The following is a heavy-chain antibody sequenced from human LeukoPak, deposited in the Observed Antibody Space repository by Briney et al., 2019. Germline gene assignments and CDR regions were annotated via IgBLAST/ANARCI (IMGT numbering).Heavy chain of an antibody. V-gene: IGHV3-30*03. J-gene: IGHJ4*02. CDR3: ARGNYYGSGYYFGF. D-gene: IGHD3-10*01. CDR2: ISYDGSNK. Sequence: PGRSLTLSCAASGFSFSSYGMHWVRQAPGKGLEWVAVISYDGSNKYYADSVKGRFTISRDNSKHTLYLQMNSLRAEDTAVYHCARGNYYGSGYYFGFWGQETLVTVSS. CDR1: GFSFSSYG.